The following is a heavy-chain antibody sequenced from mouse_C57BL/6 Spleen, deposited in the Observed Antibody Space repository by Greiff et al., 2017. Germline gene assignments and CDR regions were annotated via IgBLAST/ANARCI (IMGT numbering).Heavy chain of an antibody. CDR3: ARSGGSSRRYWDFDV. D-gene: IGHD1-1*01. V-gene: IGHV1-72*01. CDR2: IDPNSGST. CDR1: GYTFTSYW. J-gene: IGHJ1*03. Sequence: QVQLQQPGAELVKPGASVKLSCKASGYTFTSYWMHWVKQRPGRGLEWIGRIDPNSGSTKYNEKFKSKATLTVDKSSSTAYIQLSSLTSEDSAVYDCARSGGSSRRYWDFDVWGTGTTVTVSS.